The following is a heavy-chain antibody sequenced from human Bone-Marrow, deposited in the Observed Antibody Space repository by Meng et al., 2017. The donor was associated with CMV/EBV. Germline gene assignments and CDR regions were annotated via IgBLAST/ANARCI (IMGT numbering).Heavy chain of an antibody. D-gene: IGHD6-13*01. CDR2: ISSSGSTI. J-gene: IGHJ4*02. Sequence: GESLKISCAASGFTFSDYYMSWIRQAPGKGLEWVSYISSSGSTIYYADSVKGRFTISRDNAKNSLYLQMNSLRAEDTAVYYCARDLIAEAGYDYWGQGTLVTVSS. CDR3: ARDLIAEAGYDY. V-gene: IGHV3-11*04. CDR1: GFTFSDYY.